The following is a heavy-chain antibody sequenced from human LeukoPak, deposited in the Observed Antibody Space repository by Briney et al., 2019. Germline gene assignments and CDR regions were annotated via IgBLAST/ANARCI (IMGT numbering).Heavy chain of an antibody. D-gene: IGHD1-1*01. V-gene: IGHV4-39*01. Sequence: ETLSLTCTVSGGSISSISHYWGWIRQPPGKGLEWIGSIYYSGSTHYNPSLKSRVTISVDTSKNQFSLKLSSVTAADTAVYYCARATGPYDAFDLWGQGTMVTVAS. CDR3: ARATGPYDAFDL. CDR2: IYYSGST. CDR1: GGSISSISHY. J-gene: IGHJ3*01.